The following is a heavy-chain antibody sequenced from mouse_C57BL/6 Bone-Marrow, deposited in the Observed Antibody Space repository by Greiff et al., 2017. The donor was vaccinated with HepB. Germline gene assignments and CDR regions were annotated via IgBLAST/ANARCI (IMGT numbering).Heavy chain of an antibody. Sequence: VQLQQSGAELMKPGASVKLSCKATGYTFTGYWIEWVKQRPGHGLEWIGEILPGSGSTNYNEKFKGKATFTADTSSNTAYMQLSSLTTEDSAIYYCARDVYYYGSSSAWFAYWGQGTLVTVSA. D-gene: IGHD1-1*01. CDR3: ARDVYYYGSSSAWFAY. V-gene: IGHV1-9*01. J-gene: IGHJ3*01. CDR2: ILPGSGST. CDR1: GYTFTGYW.